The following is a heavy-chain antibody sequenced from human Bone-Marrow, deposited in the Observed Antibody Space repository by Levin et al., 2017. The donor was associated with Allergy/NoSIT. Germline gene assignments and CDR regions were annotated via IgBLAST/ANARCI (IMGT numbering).Heavy chain of an antibody. CDR2: IYYSGST. D-gene: IGHD2-2*01. V-gene: IGHV4-39*01. CDR3: ARVVVPAAMRGLYFDY. J-gene: IGHJ4*02. Sequence: SQTLSLTCTVSGGSISSSSYYWGWIRQPPGKGLEWIGSIYYSGSTYYNPSLKSRVTISVDTSKNQFSLKLSSVTAADTAVYYCARVVVPAAMRGLYFDYWGQGTLVTVSS. CDR1: GGSISSSSYY.